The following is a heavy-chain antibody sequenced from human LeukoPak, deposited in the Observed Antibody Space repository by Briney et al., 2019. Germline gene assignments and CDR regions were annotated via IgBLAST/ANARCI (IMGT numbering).Heavy chain of an antibody. CDR3: AKGSLGNYGGRLDY. J-gene: IGHJ4*02. CDR1: GFSFSRYA. CDR2: ISYDGADK. Sequence: GGSLRLSCAASGFSFSRYALTWVRQAPGKGLEWVSTISYDGADKYYADSARGRFTFSRDNSKNTVYLQMNSLGAEDTAVYFCAKGSLGNYGGRLDYWSQGTLVTVSP. D-gene: IGHD3-10*01. V-gene: IGHV3-23*01.